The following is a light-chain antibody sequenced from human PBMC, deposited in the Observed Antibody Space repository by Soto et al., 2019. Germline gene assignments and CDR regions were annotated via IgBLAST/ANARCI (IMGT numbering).Light chain of an antibody. Sequence: QAVVTQPPSASGTPGQRVTVSCSGSSSNIGSNTVSWYQLLPGTAPKLLIYSNDQRPSGVPDRFSGSKSGTSASLAISGLQSEDEADYYCAAWDDSLNGVVFGGGTKVTVL. J-gene: IGLJ2*01. CDR3: AAWDDSLNGVV. CDR2: SND. V-gene: IGLV1-44*01. CDR1: SSNIGSNT.